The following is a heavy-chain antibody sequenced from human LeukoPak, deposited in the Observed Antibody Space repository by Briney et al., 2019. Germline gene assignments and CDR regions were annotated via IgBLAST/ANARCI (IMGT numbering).Heavy chain of an antibody. J-gene: IGHJ6*02. CDR3: ARAYYEDRLDWDV. D-gene: IGHD3-22*01. CDR2: ISSSGSTI. V-gene: IGHV3-11*01. CDR1: GFTFSDYY. Sequence: PGGSLRLSCAASGFTFSDYYMSWIRQAPGKGLEWVSYISSSGSTIYYADSVKGRFTISRDNAKNSLYLQMNSLRAEDTAVYYCARAYYEDRLDWDVWGQGTTVTVSS.